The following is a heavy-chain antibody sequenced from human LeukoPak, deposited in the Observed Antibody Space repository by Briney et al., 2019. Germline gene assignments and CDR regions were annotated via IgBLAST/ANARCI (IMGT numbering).Heavy chain of an antibody. CDR1: GGSFSGYY. CDR2: INHSGST. Sequence: PSETLSLTCAVYGGSFSGYYWSWIRQPPGKGLEWIGEINHSGSTNYNPSLKSRVTISVDTSKNQFSLKLSSVTAADTAVYYCASPVTATIFGPAFDIWGQGTMVTVSS. J-gene: IGHJ3*02. D-gene: IGHD5-12*01. CDR3: ASPVTATIFGPAFDI. V-gene: IGHV4-34*01.